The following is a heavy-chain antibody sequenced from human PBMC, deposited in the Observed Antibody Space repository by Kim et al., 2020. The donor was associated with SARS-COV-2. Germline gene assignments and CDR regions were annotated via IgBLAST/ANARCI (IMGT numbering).Heavy chain of an antibody. J-gene: IGHJ6*02. CDR3: ARSQNTQDTAMASYGMDV. V-gene: IGHV3-30-3*01. D-gene: IGHD5-18*01. Sequence: GGSLRLSCAASGFTFSSYAMHWVRQAPGKGLEWVAVISYDGSNKYYADSVKGRFTISRDNSKNTLYLQMNSLRAEDTAVYYCARSQNTQDTAMASYGMDVWGQGTTVTVSS. CDR2: ISYDGSNK. CDR1: GFTFSSYA.